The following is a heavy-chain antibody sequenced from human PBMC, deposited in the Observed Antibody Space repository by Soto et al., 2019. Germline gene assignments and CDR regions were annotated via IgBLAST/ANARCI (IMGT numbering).Heavy chain of an antibody. Sequence: GGSLRLSCAASGFTFSSYAMHWVRQAPGKGLEWVAVISYDGSNKYYADSVKGRFTISRDNSKNTLYLQMNSLRAEDTAVYYCASISSEWLAPFDYWGQGTLVTVSS. V-gene: IGHV3-30-3*01. CDR2: ISYDGSNK. CDR3: ASISSEWLAPFDY. J-gene: IGHJ4*02. CDR1: GFTFSSYA. D-gene: IGHD6-19*01.